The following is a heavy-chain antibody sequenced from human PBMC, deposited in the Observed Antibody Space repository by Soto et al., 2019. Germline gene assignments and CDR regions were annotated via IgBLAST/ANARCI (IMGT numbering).Heavy chain of an antibody. CDR1: GFTFNNYA. J-gene: IGHJ4*02. CDR2: ISAGGGST. Sequence: GGSLRLSCAASGFTFNNYAMGWVRQAPGKGLEWVSAISAGGGSTYASDSVRGRFTISRDNSRNTVNLQMNSLRAEDTAVYYCAKVGGTYYAPEYWGQGTLVTVSS. CDR3: AKVGGTYYAPEY. V-gene: IGHV3-23*01. D-gene: IGHD3-22*01.